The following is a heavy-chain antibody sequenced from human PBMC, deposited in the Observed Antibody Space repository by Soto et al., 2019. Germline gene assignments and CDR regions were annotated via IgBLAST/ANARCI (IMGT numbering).Heavy chain of an antibody. CDR2: IYYSGST. D-gene: IGHD6-6*01. CDR3: ARERPDGARLDP. J-gene: IGHJ5*02. CDR1: GGSISSGDYY. Sequence: QVQLQESGPGLVKPSQTLSLTCTVSGGSISSGDYYWSWIRQPPGKGLEWIGYIYYSGSTFYNPSLKSRVTISVDTSKNQFSMKLSSVPAADTAVYYCARERPDGARLDPWGQGTLVTVTS. V-gene: IGHV4-30-4*01.